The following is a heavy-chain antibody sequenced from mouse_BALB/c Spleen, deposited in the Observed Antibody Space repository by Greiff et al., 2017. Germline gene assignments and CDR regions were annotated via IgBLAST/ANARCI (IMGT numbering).Heavy chain of an antibody. V-gene: IGHV1-5*01. J-gene: IGHJ2*01. CDR1: GYAFTNYL. CDR2: IYPGNSDT. CDR3: TRYRGFDY. Sequence: VQLQQSGAELVRPGTSVKVSCKASGYAFTNYLIEWVKQRPGQGLEWIGAIYPGNSDTSYNQKFKGKAKLTAVTSTSTAYMELSSLTNEDSAVYYCTRYRGFDYWGQGTTLTVSS.